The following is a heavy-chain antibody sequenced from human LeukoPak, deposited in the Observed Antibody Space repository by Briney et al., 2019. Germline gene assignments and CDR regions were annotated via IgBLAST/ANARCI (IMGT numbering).Heavy chain of an antibody. CDR1: GFTFSSYW. CDR3: VRGGESTWS. Sequence: TGGSLRLSCVASGFTFSSYWMHWVRQAPGKGPVWVSRINNDGSGTTYADSVKGRFTISRDDAKNTLYLQMNSLRAEDTAVYYCVRGGESTWSWGQGTLVTVSS. D-gene: IGHD2-15*01. CDR2: INNDGSGT. J-gene: IGHJ5*02. V-gene: IGHV3-74*01.